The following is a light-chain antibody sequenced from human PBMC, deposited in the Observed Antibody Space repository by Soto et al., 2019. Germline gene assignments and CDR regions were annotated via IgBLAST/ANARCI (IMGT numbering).Light chain of an antibody. V-gene: IGKV3-20*01. CDR3: QQYGRSGYT. CDR2: GAS. J-gene: IGKJ2*01. Sequence: EIVLTQSPGTLSLSPGERATLSCRASQSVSSSYLAWYQQKPGQAPRLLIYGASSRATGIPDRFSGSGSGTDFTLTINRLEPEDFAVYYCQQYGRSGYTFGQGTKLAIK. CDR1: QSVSSSY.